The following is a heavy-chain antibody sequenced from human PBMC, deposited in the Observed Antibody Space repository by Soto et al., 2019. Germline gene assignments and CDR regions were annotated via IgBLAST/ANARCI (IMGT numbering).Heavy chain of an antibody. Sequence: AGSLRLSCAASGFTFSISVMPWACQAPGKGLEYVSAISSNGGSTYYANSVKGRFTISRDNSKNTLYLQMGSLRAEDMAVYYCARAHDKAAASIDYWGQGTLVTVSS. J-gene: IGHJ4*02. CDR1: GFTFSISV. D-gene: IGHD6-13*01. CDR3: ARAHDKAAASIDY. CDR2: ISSNGGST. V-gene: IGHV3-64*01.